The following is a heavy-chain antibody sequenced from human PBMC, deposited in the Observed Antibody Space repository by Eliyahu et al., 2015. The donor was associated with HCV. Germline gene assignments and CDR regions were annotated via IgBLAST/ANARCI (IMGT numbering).Heavy chain of an antibody. CDR3: ARGDVAGEWLFVLHGMDV. CDR1: SSYG. Sequence: SSYGMHWVRQAPGKGLEWVAVIWYDGSNKYYADSVKGRFTISRDNSKNTLYLQMNSLRAEDTAVYYCARGDVAGEWLFVLHGMDVWGQGTTVTVSS. V-gene: IGHV3-33*01. J-gene: IGHJ6*02. D-gene: IGHD3-3*01. CDR2: IWYDGSNK.